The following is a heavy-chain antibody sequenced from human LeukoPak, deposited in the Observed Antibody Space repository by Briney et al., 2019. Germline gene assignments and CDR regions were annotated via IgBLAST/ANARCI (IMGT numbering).Heavy chain of an antibody. D-gene: IGHD3-9*01. Sequence: GGSLRLSCAASGFTFSSYEMNWVRQAPGKGLEWVSYISSNGSTIYYADSVKGRFTISRDNAKNSLYLQMNSLRAEDTAVYYCARINYDILTGYYKGWFDPWGQGTLVTVSS. CDR1: GFTFSSYE. CDR2: ISSNGSTI. J-gene: IGHJ5*02. CDR3: ARINYDILTGYYKGWFDP. V-gene: IGHV3-48*03.